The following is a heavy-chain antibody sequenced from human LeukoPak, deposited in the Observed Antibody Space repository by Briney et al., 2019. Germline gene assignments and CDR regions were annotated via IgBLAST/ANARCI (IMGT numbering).Heavy chain of an antibody. Sequence: PSETLSLTCAVYGGSFSGYYWSWIRQPPGKGLEWIGEINHSGSTNYNPSLKSRVTISVDTSKNQFSLELSSVTAADTAVYYCARVRAARRNYYYYGMDVWGQGTTVTVSS. CDR2: INHSGST. CDR3: ARVRAARRNYYYYGMDV. J-gene: IGHJ6*02. V-gene: IGHV4-34*01. CDR1: GGSFSGYY. D-gene: IGHD6-6*01.